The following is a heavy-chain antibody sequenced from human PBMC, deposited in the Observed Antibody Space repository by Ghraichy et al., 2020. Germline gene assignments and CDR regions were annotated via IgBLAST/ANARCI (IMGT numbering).Heavy chain of an antibody. V-gene: IGHV3-7*01. CDR3: ARLRAVTGCDTFNI. CDR1: GFTFSTYW. Sequence: RGSLRLSCAASGFTFSTYWMSWIRQGPGKGLQWVANIKTDGSETHYADSVKGRFTISRDNARNSLYLQMNGLRVEDTSVYYCARLRAVTGCDTFNIWGQGTMVTVSS. J-gene: IGHJ3*02. D-gene: IGHD6-19*01. CDR2: IKTDGSET.